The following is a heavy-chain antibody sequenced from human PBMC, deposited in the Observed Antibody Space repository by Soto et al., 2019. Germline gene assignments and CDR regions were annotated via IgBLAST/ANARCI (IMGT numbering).Heavy chain of an antibody. CDR2: ISYDGSNK. D-gene: IGHD6-19*01. J-gene: IGHJ4*02. CDR1: GFTFSSYA. V-gene: IGHV3-30-3*01. Sequence: QVQLVESGGGVVQPGRSLRLSCAASGFTFSSYAMHWVRQAPGKGLEWVAVISYDGSNKYYADSVEGRVTIARDKSKNSLYLQMDGLGAEVTAVCYCANRVSQWLVDYWGPGTLVPVSS. CDR3: ANRVSQWLVDY.